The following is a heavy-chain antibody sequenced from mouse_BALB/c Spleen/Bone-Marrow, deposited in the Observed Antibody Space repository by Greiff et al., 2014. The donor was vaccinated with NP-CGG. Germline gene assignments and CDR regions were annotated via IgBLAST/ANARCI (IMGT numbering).Heavy chain of an antibody. CDR2: INPSTGYT. CDR3: ARGRFAY. V-gene: IGHV1-7*01. CDR1: GYTFTSYW. Sequence: QVQLQQPGAELAKPGASVKMSCKASGYTFTSYWMHWVKQRPGQGLEWIEYINPSTGYTEYNQKFKDKATLTADKSSSTAYMQLSSLTSEDSAVYFCARGRFAYWGQGTLVTVSA. J-gene: IGHJ3*01.